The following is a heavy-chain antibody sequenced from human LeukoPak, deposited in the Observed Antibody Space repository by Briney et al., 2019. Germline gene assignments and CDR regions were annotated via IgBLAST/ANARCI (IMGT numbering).Heavy chain of an antibody. Sequence: PSETLSLTCTVSGGSISYYYWRWIRQSPGKGLEWIGYIYYSGTTNYNPSLKSRVTISVDTSKNQFSLQLRSVTAADTAVYYCAREDPQTTVPEGMDVWGQGTTVTVSS. V-gene: IGHV4-59*01. CDR1: GGSISYYY. CDR3: AREDPQTTVPEGMDV. CDR2: IYYSGTT. J-gene: IGHJ6*02. D-gene: IGHD4-17*01.